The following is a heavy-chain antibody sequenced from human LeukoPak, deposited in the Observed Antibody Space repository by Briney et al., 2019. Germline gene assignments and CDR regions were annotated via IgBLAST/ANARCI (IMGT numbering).Heavy chain of an antibody. D-gene: IGHD3-10*01. J-gene: IGHJ4*02. Sequence: GGSLRLFCTTSGFTFDDYAMSWVRQAPGKGLEWVAFIRSNGYGGTTEYAASVKGRFTISRDDSRSIAYLQMNNLKTEDTAVYYCTRDIRGSGTYKHLYFDFWGQGSLVTVSS. V-gene: IGHV3-49*04. CDR3: TRDIRGSGTYKHLYFDF. CDR1: GFTFDDYA. CDR2: IRSNGYGGTT.